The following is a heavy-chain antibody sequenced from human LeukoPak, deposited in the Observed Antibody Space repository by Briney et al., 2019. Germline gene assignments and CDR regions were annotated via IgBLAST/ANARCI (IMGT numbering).Heavy chain of an antibody. CDR1: GYSISSGFY. V-gene: IGHV4-38-2*02. CDR2: IYHSGST. J-gene: IGHJ4*02. D-gene: IGHD4-17*01. Sequence: SETLSLTCTVSGYSISSGFYWGWIRQPPGKGLEWIGSIYHSGSTYYCPSLKSRVTISVDTSKNQFSLKLSSVTAADTAVYYCARGPSYADYVPYWGQGTLVTVSS. CDR3: ARGPSYADYVPY.